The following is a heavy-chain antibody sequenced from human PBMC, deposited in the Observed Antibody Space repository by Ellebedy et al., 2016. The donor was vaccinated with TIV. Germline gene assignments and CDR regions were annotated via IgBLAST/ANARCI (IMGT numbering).Heavy chain of an antibody. Sequence: PGGSLRLSCAASGFTFSSYAMSWFRQAPGKGLEWVSRISATAGSRYFADSVKGRFTISRDTSRNTLYLQMNRLRVEDTAVYYCAKDSVTLIVAAGSFDSWGQGTLVTVSS. CDR3: AKDSVTLIVAAGSFDS. CDR1: GFTFSSYA. D-gene: IGHD3-22*01. V-gene: IGHV3-23*01. J-gene: IGHJ5*01. CDR2: ISATAGSR.